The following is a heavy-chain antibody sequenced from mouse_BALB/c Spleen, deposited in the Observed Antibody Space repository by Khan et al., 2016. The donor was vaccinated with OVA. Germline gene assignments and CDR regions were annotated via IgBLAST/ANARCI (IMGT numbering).Heavy chain of an antibody. CDR2: ISFSGTT. J-gene: IGHJ4*01. V-gene: IGHV3-2*02. Sequence: EVQLQESGLGLVKPSQSLSLTCTVTGYSITSDFAWNWVRQFPGNKLEWMGYISFSGTTSYDPSLKSRLSITRDTSKNQFFLQLSHVNTEDTATYYCTRSVYYAYAYAMDYWGQGTSVTVSS. CDR3: TRSVYYAYAYAMDY. CDR1: GYSITSDFA. D-gene: IGHD2-2*01.